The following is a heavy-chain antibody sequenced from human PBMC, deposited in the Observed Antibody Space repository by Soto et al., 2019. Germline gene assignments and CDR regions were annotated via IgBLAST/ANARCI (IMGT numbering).Heavy chain of an antibody. V-gene: IGHV3-23*01. J-gene: IGHJ6*02. CDR1: EFTFSNYA. CDR3: ARDGYSYALDV. Sequence: AGGSLRLSCAASEFTFSNYAMSWVRQAPGRGLEWVSSITDSGGNAYYSKSVKGRFTISRRNSKNTLHLQMNSLRAEDTAMYYCARDGYSYALDVWGQGTTVTVSS. CDR2: ITDSGGNA.